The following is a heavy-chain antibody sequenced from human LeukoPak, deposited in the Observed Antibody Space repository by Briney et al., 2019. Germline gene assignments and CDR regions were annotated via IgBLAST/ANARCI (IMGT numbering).Heavy chain of an antibody. D-gene: IGHD3-3*01. Sequence: PSGTLSLTCTVSGGSISSSSYYWGWIRQPPGKGLEWIGSIYYSGSTYYNPSLKCRVTISVDTSKNQFSLKLSSVTAADTAVYYCARPLVNYDFWSGYYTAGCWFDPWGQGTLVTVSS. CDR1: GGSISSSSYY. CDR2: IYYSGST. V-gene: IGHV4-39*07. CDR3: ARPLVNYDFWSGYYTAGCWFDP. J-gene: IGHJ5*02.